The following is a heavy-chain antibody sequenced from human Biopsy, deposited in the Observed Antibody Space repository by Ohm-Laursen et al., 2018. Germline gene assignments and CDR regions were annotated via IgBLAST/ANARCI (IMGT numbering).Heavy chain of an antibody. CDR3: ASVVLGPTNDAFGL. Sequence: SQTLSLTCHVSGGDINNYYWSWIRQPAGKGLEWIGRIYPGGSTNYNPSLKSRVTMSVDTSKRQLSLRLRSVTAADTAMYYCASVVLGPTNDAFGLWGQGTMVVVSS. CDR1: GGDINNYY. V-gene: IGHV4-4*07. D-gene: IGHD3-22*01. J-gene: IGHJ3*01. CDR2: IYPGGST.